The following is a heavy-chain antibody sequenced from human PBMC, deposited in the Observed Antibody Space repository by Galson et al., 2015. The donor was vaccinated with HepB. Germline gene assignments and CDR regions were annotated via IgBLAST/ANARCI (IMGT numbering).Heavy chain of an antibody. V-gene: IGHV3-23*01. CDR3: ARTLYDYIWGNDRYYYGIDL. CDR1: GFTFRNYA. Sequence: SLRLSCAASGFTFRNYAMSWVRQAPGKGLEWVSTISNSGGTTYYVGSVKGRFTISRDNSKNTLFLQMNNLRAEDTAIYYCARTLYDYIWGNDRYYYGIDLWGRGTAVAVSS. D-gene: IGHD3-16*02. CDR2: ISNSGGTT. J-gene: IGHJ6*02.